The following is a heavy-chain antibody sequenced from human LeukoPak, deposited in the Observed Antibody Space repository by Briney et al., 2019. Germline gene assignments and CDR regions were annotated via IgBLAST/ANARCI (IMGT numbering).Heavy chain of an antibody. V-gene: IGHV4-4*02. CDR1: GDSISSNEW. J-gene: IGHJ4*02. CDR3: ARDLAVAGTNYFDF. Sequence: SGTLSLTCSVSGDSISSNEWWSWVRQPPGKGLEWLGEVFHSGSTNFNPSLKSRVTISIDKSKNQFSLEVTSVTAADTAIYYCARDLAVAGTNYFDFWGQGVLVTVSS. CDR2: VFHSGST. D-gene: IGHD6-19*01.